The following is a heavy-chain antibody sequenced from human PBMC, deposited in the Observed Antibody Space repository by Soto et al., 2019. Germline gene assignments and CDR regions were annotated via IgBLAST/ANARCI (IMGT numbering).Heavy chain of an antibody. CDR1: GGSISSYY. J-gene: IGHJ2*01. V-gene: IGHV4-59*01. Sequence: QVQLQESGPGLVKPSETLSLTCTVSGGSISSYYWSWIRQPPGKGLEWIGYIYFSGSTNYNPSLKSRVTFSVDTSKNQFSLRLSSVTAADTALYYCARTTYSGSYLDWDFDLWGRGTLVTVSS. CDR3: ARTTYSGSYLDWDFDL. D-gene: IGHD1-26*01. CDR2: IYFSGST.